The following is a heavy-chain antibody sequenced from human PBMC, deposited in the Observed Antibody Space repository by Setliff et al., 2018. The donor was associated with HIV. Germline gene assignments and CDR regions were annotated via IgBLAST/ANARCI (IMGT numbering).Heavy chain of an antibody. J-gene: IGHJ6*04. CDR1: GHTFTNVD. V-gene: IGHV1-8*01. CDR2: MNPNTGVS. D-gene: IGHD3-10*01. CDR3: ARGKGVGGVVITGGLDV. Sequence: ASVKVSCKASGHTFTNVDIHWLRRATGQGLEWMGWMNPNTGVSGYALKFQARVTMSRDPSISTAYMELGSLTSEDTAVYYGARGKGVGGVVITGGLDVWGKGTTVTVSS.